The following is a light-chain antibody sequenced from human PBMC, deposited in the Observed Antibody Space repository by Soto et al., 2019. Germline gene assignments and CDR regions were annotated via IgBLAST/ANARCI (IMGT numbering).Light chain of an antibody. Sequence: EVLMTQSPATLSVSPGERVTLSCRASQSININLALYQQKPGQAPRVLIYDASSRASGIPDRFSGSGSGTDFTLTISRLEHDDFAFYYCQQYHSWPPLTFGGGTRVEIK. J-gene: IGKJ4*01. CDR2: DAS. CDR3: QQYHSWPPLT. CDR1: QSININ. V-gene: IGKV3D-15*01.